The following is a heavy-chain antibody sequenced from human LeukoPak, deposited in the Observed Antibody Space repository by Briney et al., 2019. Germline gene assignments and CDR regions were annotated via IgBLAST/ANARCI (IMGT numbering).Heavy chain of an antibody. D-gene: IGHD2-21*02. CDR1: GFTFSDYT. CDR3: ARDRVNIVVVTASEY. CDR2: ISSSSTYI. J-gene: IGHJ4*02. Sequence: PGGSLRLSCAASGFTFSDYTMNWVRPAPGKGLEWVSSISSSSTYIYYADSVKGRFTISRDNAKNSLYLQMNSLRAEDTAVYYCARDRVNIVVVTASEYWGQGTLVTVSS. V-gene: IGHV3-21*01.